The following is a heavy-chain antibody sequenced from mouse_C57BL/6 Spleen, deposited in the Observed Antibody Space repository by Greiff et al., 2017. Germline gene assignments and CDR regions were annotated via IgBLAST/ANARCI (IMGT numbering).Heavy chain of an antibody. D-gene: IGHD5-1*01. V-gene: IGHV1-59*01. CDR2: IDPSDSYT. J-gene: IGHJ3*01. CDR1: GYTFTSYW. Sequence: VQLQQPGAELVRPGTSVKLSCTASGYTFTSYWMHWVKQRPGQGLEWIGVIDPSDSYTNYNQKVKGKATLTVDTSSSTSYMQLSSLTSEDYAVYYCARGEYVNFAYWGQGTLVTVSA. CDR3: ARGEYVNFAY.